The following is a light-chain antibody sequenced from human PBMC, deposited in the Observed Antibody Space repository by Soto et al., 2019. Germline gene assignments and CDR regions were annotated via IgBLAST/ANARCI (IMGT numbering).Light chain of an antibody. J-gene: IGLJ7*01. V-gene: IGLV1-47*01. CDR3: ASWDDSGNGLGV. CDR1: NSNIGNNY. Sequence: QSVLTQPPSASGTPGQRVTISCSGSNSNIGNNYVYWYQQFPGMAPKLLLYRSNQRPSGVPDRFSGSKSGTSASLAISGLRSEDEAYYFCASWDDSGNGLGVFGGGTQLTVL. CDR2: RSN.